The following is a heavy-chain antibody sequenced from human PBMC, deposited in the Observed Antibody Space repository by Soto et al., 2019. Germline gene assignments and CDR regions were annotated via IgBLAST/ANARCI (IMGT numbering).Heavy chain of an antibody. J-gene: IGHJ6*02. CDR3: ARDLFIVAGFWSGYLGEVGYYYYGMDV. CDR2: ISYDGSNK. V-gene: IGHV3-30-3*01. D-gene: IGHD3-3*01. CDR1: GFTFSSYA. Sequence: GGSLRLSCAASGFTFSSYAMHWVRQAPGKGLEWVAVISYDGSNKYYADSVKGRFTISRDNSKNTLYLQMNSLRAEDTAVYYCARDLFIVAGFWSGYLGEVGYYYYGMDVWGQGTTVTVSS.